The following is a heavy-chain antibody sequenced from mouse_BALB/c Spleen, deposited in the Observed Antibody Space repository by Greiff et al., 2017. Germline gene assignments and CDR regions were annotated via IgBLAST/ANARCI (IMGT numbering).Heavy chain of an antibody. V-gene: IGHV14-1*02. CDR1: GFNIKDYY. Sequence: EVQLQQSGAELVRPGALVKLSCKASGFNIKDYYMHWVKQRPEQGLEWIGWIDPENGNTIYDPKFQGKASITADTSSNTAYLQLSSLTSEDTAVYYCARYDGYYGYAMDYWGQGTSVTVSS. D-gene: IGHD2-3*01. J-gene: IGHJ4*01. CDR2: IDPENGNT. CDR3: ARYDGYYGYAMDY.